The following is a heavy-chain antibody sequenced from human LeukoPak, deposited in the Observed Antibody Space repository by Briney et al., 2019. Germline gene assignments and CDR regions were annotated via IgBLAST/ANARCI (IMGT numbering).Heavy chain of an antibody. J-gene: IGHJ6*02. CDR3: AKVARYFYGSESYYFFEH. V-gene: IGHV3-7*01. D-gene: IGHD3-10*01. CDR2: IKKDGTEK. CDR1: GFTFTTCW. Sequence: GESLTLSCTASGFTFTTCWMSWVRLPQRKGLEWVANIKKDGTEKYYVNSVKGRFTISRDNSKNSLYLQMNSLRAEDTAIYYCAKVARYFYGSESYYFFEHWGQGTAVTAS.